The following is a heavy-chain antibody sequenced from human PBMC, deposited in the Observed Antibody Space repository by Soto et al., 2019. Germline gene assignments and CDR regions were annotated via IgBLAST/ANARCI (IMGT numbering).Heavy chain of an antibody. CDR3: AKSLKIFGLATTRSGPLDS. V-gene: IGHV3-9*01. CDR2: ISWNSGNI. D-gene: IGHD3-3*01. Sequence: EVHLMESGGGWVQPGRSLRLSCAASGFTFDNYAVHWVRQAPGKGLEWVSGISWNSGNIGYADSVKGRFTIARDNAKTSLYLEMNSLRAEDTALYYCAKSLKIFGLATTRSGPLDSWGQGALVTVSS. J-gene: IGHJ4*02. CDR1: GFTFDNYA.